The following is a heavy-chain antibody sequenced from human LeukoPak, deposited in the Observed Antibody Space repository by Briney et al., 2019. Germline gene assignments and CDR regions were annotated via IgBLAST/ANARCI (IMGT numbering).Heavy chain of an antibody. CDR2: ISMDGSQQ. Sequence: GGSLRPSCAASGFRFNGYAMHWVRQPPGTGLEWVAVISMDGSQQYYADSVKGRFTISRDNCKYTLYPQMNSLRSEDTSVYYCAREVYSYALDALDLWGQGTMVTVSS. J-gene: IGHJ3*01. CDR1: GFRFNGYA. CDR3: AREVYSYALDALDL. V-gene: IGHV3-30*04. D-gene: IGHD2-2*01.